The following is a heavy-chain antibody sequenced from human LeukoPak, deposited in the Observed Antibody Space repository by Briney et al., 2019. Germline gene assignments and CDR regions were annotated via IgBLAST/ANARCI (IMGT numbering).Heavy chain of an antibody. CDR1: GYTFTSYA. D-gene: IGHD3-22*01. Sequence: ASVKVSCKASGYTFTSYAMNWVRQASGQGLEWMGWINTNTGNPTYAQGFTGRFVFSLDTSVSTAYLQISSLKAEDTAVYYCATGVSLYYYDSSGYEYPGDYWGQGTLVTVSS. V-gene: IGHV7-4-1*02. J-gene: IGHJ4*02. CDR2: INTNTGNP. CDR3: ATGVSLYYYDSSGYEYPGDY.